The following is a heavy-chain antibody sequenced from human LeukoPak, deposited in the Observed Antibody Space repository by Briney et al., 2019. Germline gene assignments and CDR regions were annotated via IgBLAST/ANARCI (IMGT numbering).Heavy chain of an antibody. CDR1: GYTFTSYA. V-gene: IGHV1-3*01. J-gene: IGHJ4*02. Sequence: ASVKVSCKASGYTFTSYAMHWVRQAPGQRLEWMGWINAGNGNTKYSQKFQGRVTITRDTSASTAYMDLSSLRSEDTAVYYCARDLWDIVVAGVDTAMGIFDYWGQGTLVTVSS. CDR2: INAGNGNT. D-gene: IGHD5-18*01. CDR3: ARDLWDIVVAGVDTAMGIFDY.